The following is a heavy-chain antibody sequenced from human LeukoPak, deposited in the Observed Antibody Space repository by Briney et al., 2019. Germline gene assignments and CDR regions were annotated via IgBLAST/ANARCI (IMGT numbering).Heavy chain of an antibody. CDR2: ISWNSETK. V-gene: IGHV3-9*01. CDR3: AKGTAEYVGLDH. Sequence: GGSLRLSCVASGFTFDGYAMHWVRQAPGQGLEWVAGISWNSETKAYVDSVKGRFTISRDNAKQSLFLQMDALRPDDTALYYCAKGTAEYVGLDHWGQGTRVSVTS. CDR1: GFTFDGYA. J-gene: IGHJ4*02. D-gene: IGHD3-16*01.